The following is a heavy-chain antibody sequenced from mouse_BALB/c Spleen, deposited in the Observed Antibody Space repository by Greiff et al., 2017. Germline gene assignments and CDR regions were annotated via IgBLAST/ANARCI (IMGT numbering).Heavy chain of an antibody. Sequence: VKLVESGAELAQPGASGKMSCSASGFTFTSFWMHWVKQAPGQGLEWIAYINTSTGSTEYNQKFKDKATLTADKSSSTAYMQLSSLTSEDSAVYYCARYSMITTALFDYWGQGTTLTVSS. V-gene: IGHV1-7*01. J-gene: IGHJ2*01. CDR1: GFTFTSFW. D-gene: IGHD2-4*01. CDR2: INTSTGST. CDR3: ARYSMITTALFDY.